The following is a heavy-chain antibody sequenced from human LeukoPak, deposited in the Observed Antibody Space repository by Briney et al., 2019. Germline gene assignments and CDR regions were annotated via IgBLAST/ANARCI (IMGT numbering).Heavy chain of an antibody. CDR2: ISSSSSYI. V-gene: IGHV3-21*01. CDR3: ARAEVTGLYYYYYYMDV. D-gene: IGHD4-11*01. CDR1: GFTFSSYS. Sequence: PGGSLRLSCAASGFTFSSYSMNWVRQAPGKGLEWVSSISSSSSYIYYADSVKGRFTISRDNAKNSLYLQMNSLRAEDTAVYYCARAEVTGLYYYYYYMDVWGKGTTVTVSS. J-gene: IGHJ6*03.